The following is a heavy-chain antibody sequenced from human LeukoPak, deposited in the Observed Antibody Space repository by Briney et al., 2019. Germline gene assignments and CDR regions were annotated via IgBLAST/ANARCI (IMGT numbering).Heavy chain of an antibody. CDR1: GYIFTSYC. D-gene: IGHD5-24*01. Sequence: ASVKVSCKASGYIFTSYCMHWVRQAPGQGLEWMGIITPNGGRTSYAQKFQGRVTMTRDTSTSTVYMELSSLRSEDTAVYYCARDGTPIDGYSPFDYWGQGTLVTVSS. CDR2: ITPNGGRT. CDR3: ARDGTPIDGYSPFDY. J-gene: IGHJ4*02. V-gene: IGHV1-46*01.